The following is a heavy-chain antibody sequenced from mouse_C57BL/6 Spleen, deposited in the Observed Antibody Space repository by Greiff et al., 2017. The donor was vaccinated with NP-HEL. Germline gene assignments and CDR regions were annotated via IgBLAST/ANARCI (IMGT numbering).Heavy chain of an antibody. CDR3: RGVADY. CDR2: IDPANGNT. Sequence: EVKLEESVAELVRPGASVKLSCTASGFTIKNTYMHWVKQRPEQGLEWIGRIDPANGNTKYAPKFQGKATITADTSSNTAYLQLSSLTSEDTAIYYCRGVADYWGQGTTLTVSS. CDR1: GFTIKNTY. D-gene: IGHD1-1*01. V-gene: IGHV14-3*01. J-gene: IGHJ2*01.